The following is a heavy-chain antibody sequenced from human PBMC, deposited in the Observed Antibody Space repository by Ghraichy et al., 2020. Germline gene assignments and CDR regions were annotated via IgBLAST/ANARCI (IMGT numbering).Heavy chain of an antibody. CDR2: IAVDSGNT. Sequence: SVKVSCKASGFTFTSSAMQWVRQARGQRLEWIGWIAVDSGNTNYAQKFQERVTITRDMSTSTAYMELSSLRYEDTAVYYCAAIAVAGDFDYWGQGTLVTVSS. V-gene: IGHV1-58*02. J-gene: IGHJ4*02. D-gene: IGHD6-19*01. CDR3: AAIAVAGDFDY. CDR1: GFTFTSSA.